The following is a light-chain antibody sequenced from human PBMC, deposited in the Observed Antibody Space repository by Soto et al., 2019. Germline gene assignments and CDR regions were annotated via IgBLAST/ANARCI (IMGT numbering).Light chain of an antibody. CDR1: QSISSY. Sequence: DIQMTQSPSSLSSSVGYRFTITRRASQSISSYLNWYQQKPGKTPNLLIYDASNLGSGVPSRFSGSGSGTEFTLTISSLQPDDFATYYCQQYDTYSTFGQGTKVDI. CDR2: DAS. CDR3: QQYDTYST. V-gene: IGKV1-5*01. J-gene: IGKJ1*01.